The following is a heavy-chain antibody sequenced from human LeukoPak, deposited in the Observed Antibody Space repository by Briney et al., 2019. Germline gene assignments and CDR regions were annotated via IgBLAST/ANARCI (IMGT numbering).Heavy chain of an antibody. CDR1: GGPIRRYY. V-gene: IGHV4-4*09. J-gene: IGHJ3*02. Sequence: PSETLSLTCPVPGGPIRRYYTSWIGQPPGQGLEWIGYIYTSGSTNYNPSLKSRVTISVDTSKNQFSLKLSSVTAADTGVYYYAREVLDAFDIWGQGTMVTVSS. CDR2: IYTSGST. D-gene: IGHD3-3*01. CDR3: AREVLDAFDI.